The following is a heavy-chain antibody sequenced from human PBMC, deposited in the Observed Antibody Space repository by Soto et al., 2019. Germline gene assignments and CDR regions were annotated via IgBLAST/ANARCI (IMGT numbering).Heavy chain of an antibody. CDR2: VYYSGAT. CDR3: ARDKDLQPTVWGF. CDR1: GDSMATGGHY. Sequence: TLSLTCTVSGDSMATGGHYYNWIRQVPGKGLEWIGYVYYSGATHYTPSLRARATISRDTSKNQFSLRLISVTAADTALYYCARDKDLQPTVWGFWGQGIQVTVS. V-gene: IGHV4-31*03. D-gene: IGHD3-16*01. J-gene: IGHJ4*02.